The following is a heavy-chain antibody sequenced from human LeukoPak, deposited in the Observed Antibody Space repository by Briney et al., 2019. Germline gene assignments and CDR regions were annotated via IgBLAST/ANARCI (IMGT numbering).Heavy chain of an antibody. CDR3: ARASTSTHRRFHYYFDY. CDR2: INHSGGT. J-gene: IGHJ4*02. CDR1: GGSFSGYY. D-gene: IGHD2-21*01. Sequence: KPSETLSLTCAVYGGSFSGYYWRWIRQPPGKGLEWIGEINHSGGTNYNPSLKSRVTISVDTSKNQFSLRLSSVTAADTAVYYCARASTSTHRRFHYYFDYWGQGTLVTVSS. V-gene: IGHV4-34*01.